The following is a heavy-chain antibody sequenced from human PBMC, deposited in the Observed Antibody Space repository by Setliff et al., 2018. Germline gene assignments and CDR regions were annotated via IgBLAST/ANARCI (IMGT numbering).Heavy chain of an antibody. D-gene: IGHD6-19*01. CDR3: ARGVWNGLVHGVGDY. CDR2: IIPLLETV. CDR1: GDTFNTYT. V-gene: IGHV1-69*06. Sequence: SVKVSCKASGDTFNTYTLSWVRQAPGQGLEWMGGIIPLLETVKYAQKFQGRLTITADKSTSTGYMELSSLTSEDTAVYYCARGVWNGLVHGVGDYWGQGTLVTVSS. J-gene: IGHJ4*02.